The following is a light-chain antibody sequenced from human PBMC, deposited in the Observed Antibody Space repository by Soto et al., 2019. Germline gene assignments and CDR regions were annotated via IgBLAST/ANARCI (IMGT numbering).Light chain of an antibody. CDR1: STDVRGYKY. V-gene: IGLV2-14*01. CDR2: TVN. CDR3: YSSAVSSPYV. J-gene: IGLJ1*01. Sequence: QSVLAQPESVSGSPSQSLTISCTGTSTDVRGYKYVSWYQQHPGKAPKLLIYTVNNRPSVVSNRFSGSKPCNTASLTISGLQAAVVPDYYRYSSAVSSPYVFGSRSRVSV.